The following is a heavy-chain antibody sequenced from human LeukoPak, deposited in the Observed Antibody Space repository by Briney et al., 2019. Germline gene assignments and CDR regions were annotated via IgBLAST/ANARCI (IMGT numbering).Heavy chain of an antibody. J-gene: IGHJ4*02. Sequence: GGSLRLSCAASGFTFSSYAMHWVRQAPGKGLEWVAVISYDGSNKYYADSVKGRFTTSRDNSKNTLYLQMNSLRAEDTAVYYCARGGQWELLDFFDYWGQGTLVTVSS. CDR1: GFTFSSYA. CDR3: ARGGQWELLDFFDY. D-gene: IGHD1-26*01. CDR2: ISYDGSNK. V-gene: IGHV3-30*04.